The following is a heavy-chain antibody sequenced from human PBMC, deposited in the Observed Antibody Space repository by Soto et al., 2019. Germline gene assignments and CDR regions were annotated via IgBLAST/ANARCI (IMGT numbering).Heavy chain of an antibody. CDR2: IVVGSGNT. D-gene: IGHD1-26*01. CDR1: GFTFTSSA. Sequence: SVKVSCKASGFTFTSSAVQWVRQARGQRLEWIGWIVVGSGNTNYAQKFQERVTITRDMSTSTAYMELSSLRSEDTAVYYCAADRSGSYYFDYPGQGTLVTVSS. V-gene: IGHV1-58*01. CDR3: AADRSGSYYFDY. J-gene: IGHJ4*02.